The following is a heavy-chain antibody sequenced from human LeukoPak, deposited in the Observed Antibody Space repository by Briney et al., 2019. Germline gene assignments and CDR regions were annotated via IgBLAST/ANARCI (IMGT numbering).Heavy chain of an antibody. V-gene: IGHV3-23*01. J-gene: IGHJ4*02. CDR3: AKRALGSFYYFDY. Sequence: GGSLRLSCAASGFTFSSYAMSWVRQAPGKGLEWVSAICGSGDTTYYADSVKGRVTISRDNSKNTLYLQMNSLRDEDTALYYCAKRALGSFYYFDYWGQGALVTVSS. CDR1: GFTFSSYA. CDR2: ICGSGDTT.